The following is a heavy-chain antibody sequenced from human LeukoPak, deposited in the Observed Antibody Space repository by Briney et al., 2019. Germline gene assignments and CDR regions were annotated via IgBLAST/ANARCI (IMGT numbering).Heavy chain of an antibody. CDR3: ARGFTLFDP. CDR2: IYYSGTT. Sequence: SETLSLTCIVYGGSISHYYWNWIRQPPGKGLEWIGYIYYSGTTNYNPSLKSRVTISVDTSKNQFSLKLSSVTTADTAVYYCARGFTLFDPWGQGTLVTVSS. D-gene: IGHD2/OR15-2a*01. V-gene: IGHV4-59*01. J-gene: IGHJ5*02. CDR1: GGSISHYY.